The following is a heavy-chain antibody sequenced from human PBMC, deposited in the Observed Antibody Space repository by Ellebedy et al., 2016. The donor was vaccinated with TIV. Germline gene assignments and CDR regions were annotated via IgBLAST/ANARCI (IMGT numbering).Heavy chain of an antibody. Sequence: AASVKVSCKASGGSFSTYAISWVRQAPGQGLEWMGGILPIFGTTEYAQKFQGRVTITADESTSTTYMELGSLRSEDTAVYYCARGSKDDYNYDFDYWGQGTLVTVSS. V-gene: IGHV1-69*13. CDR2: ILPIFGTT. CDR3: ARGSKDDYNYDFDY. J-gene: IGHJ4*02. CDR1: GGSFSTYA. D-gene: IGHD5-24*01.